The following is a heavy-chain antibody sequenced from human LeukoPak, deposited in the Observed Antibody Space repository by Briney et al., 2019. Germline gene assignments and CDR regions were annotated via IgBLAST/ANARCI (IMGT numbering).Heavy chain of an antibody. CDR3: ARGVVGRYCSSTSCYRESKTVDY. J-gene: IGHJ4*02. Sequence: SQTLSLTCTVSGGSISSGDYYWSWIRQPPGKGLEWIGYIYYSGSTYYNPSLKSRVTISVDTSKNQFSLKLSSVTAADTAVYYCARGVVGRYCSSTSCYRESKTVDYWGQGTLVTVSS. D-gene: IGHD2-2*02. CDR1: GGSISSGDYY. CDR2: IYYSGST. V-gene: IGHV4-30-4*01.